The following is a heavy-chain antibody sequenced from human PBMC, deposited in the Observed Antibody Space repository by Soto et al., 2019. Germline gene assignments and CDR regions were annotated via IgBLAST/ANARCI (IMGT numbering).Heavy chain of an antibody. J-gene: IGHJ5*02. CDR2: IYLDDDK. Sequence: SAPTLLNPTQTLTPIFTFSGSSLNTSGVGVGWIRQPPGKALEWLALIYLDDDKRYSPFLMIMLTITKDTSKNQVVLTMINMDPVDTSTYYCAHRPLVGYCSGGSCSFWFDPWGQGTLVTVSS. CDR1: GSSLNTSGVG. CDR3: AHRPLVGYCSGGSCSFWFDP. D-gene: IGHD2-15*01. V-gene: IGHV2-5*02.